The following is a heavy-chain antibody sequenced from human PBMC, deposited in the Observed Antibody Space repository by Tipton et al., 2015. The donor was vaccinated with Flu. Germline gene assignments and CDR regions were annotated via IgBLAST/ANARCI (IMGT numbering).Heavy chain of an antibody. CDR3: ARHWVSTRSSGVPNWFDP. J-gene: IGHJ5*02. CDR2: IYYSGST. V-gene: IGHV4-39*01. D-gene: IGHD6-6*01. CDR1: GFTFSSYAMH. Sequence: LRLSCAASGFTFSSYAMHWVRQAPGKGLEWIGSIYYSGSTYYNPSLKSRVTISVDTSKNQFSLKLSSVTAADTAVYYCARHWVSTRSSGVPNWFDPWGQGTLVTVSS.